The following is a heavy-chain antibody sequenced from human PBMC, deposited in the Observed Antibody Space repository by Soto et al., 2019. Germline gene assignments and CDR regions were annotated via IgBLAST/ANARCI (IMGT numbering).Heavy chain of an antibody. D-gene: IGHD6-6*01. CDR1: GYSFTRYA. J-gene: IGHJ5*02. Sequence: VSVKVACKASGYSFTRYAMDWLRQAPGQRLEWMGWINAGNGNTKYSQKFQGRVTITRDTSASTAYMELSSLRSEDTAVYYCARSPYSSSRGWFDPWGQGTLVTVSS. CDR2: INAGNGNT. V-gene: IGHV1-3*01. CDR3: ARSPYSSSRGWFDP.